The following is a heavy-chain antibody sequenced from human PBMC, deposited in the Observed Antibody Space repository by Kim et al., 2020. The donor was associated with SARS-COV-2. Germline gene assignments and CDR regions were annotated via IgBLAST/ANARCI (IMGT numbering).Heavy chain of an antibody. Sequence: KGRFTISRDKSKNTLYLQMNSLRAEDTAVYYCAKVGNYYYGSGTASNFDYWGQGTLVTVSS. V-gene: IGHV3-30*02. D-gene: IGHD3-10*01. J-gene: IGHJ4*02. CDR3: AKVGNYYYGSGTASNFDY.